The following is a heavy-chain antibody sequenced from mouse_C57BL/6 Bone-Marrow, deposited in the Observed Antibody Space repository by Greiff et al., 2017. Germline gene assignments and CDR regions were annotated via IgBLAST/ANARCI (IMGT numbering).Heavy chain of an antibody. D-gene: IGHD1-1*01. CDR2: IHPNSGST. CDR3: ARALRYPFDY. V-gene: IGHV1-64*01. Sequence: QVQLKQPGAELVKPGASVKLSCKASGYTFTSYWMHWVKQRPGQGLEWIGMIHPNSGSTNYNEKFKSKATLTVDKSSSTAYMQLSSLTSEDSAVYYCARALRYPFDYWGQGTTLTVSS. J-gene: IGHJ2*01. CDR1: GYTFTSYW.